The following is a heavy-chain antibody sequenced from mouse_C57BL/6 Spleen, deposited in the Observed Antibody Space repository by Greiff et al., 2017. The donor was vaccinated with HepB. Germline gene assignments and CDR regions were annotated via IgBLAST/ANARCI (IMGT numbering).Heavy chain of an antibody. Sequence: DVQLQESGPGLVKPSQSLSLTCSVTGYSITSGYYWNWIRQFPGNKLEWMGYISYDGSNNYNPSLKNRISITRDTSKNQFFLKLNSVTTEDTATYYCARDYDYDERSAMDYWGQGTSVTVSS. CDR1: GYSITSGYY. D-gene: IGHD2-4*01. V-gene: IGHV3-6*01. J-gene: IGHJ4*01. CDR3: ARDYDYDERSAMDY. CDR2: ISYDGSN.